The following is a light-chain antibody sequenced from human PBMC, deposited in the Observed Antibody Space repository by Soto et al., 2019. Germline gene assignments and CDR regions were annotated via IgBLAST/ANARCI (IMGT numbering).Light chain of an antibody. CDR1: RSNIGSNT. V-gene: IGLV1-44*01. Sequence: QSVLTQPPSASGTPGQRVTISCSGSRSNIGSNTVSWYQQLPGTAPKLLIYRNNQRPSGVPDRFSGSKSGTSASLAISGLQSEDEADYYCAAWDDSLNGLYVFGTGTQLTVL. CDR2: RNN. CDR3: AAWDDSLNGLYV. J-gene: IGLJ1*01.